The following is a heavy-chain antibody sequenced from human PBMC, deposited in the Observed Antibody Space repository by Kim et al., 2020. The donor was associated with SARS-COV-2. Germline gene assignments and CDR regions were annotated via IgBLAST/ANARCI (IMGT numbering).Heavy chain of an antibody. V-gene: IGHV3-23*01. Sequence: GGSLRLSCAASGFTFSSYAMSWVRQAPGKGLEWVSAISGSGGSTYYADSVKGRFTISRDNSKNTLYLQMNSLRAEDTAVYYCAKAAVLLWFGESALRYYYYGMDVWGQGTTVTVSS. CDR1: GFTFSSYA. J-gene: IGHJ6*02. CDR3: AKAAVLLWFGESALRYYYYGMDV. CDR2: ISGSGGST. D-gene: IGHD3-10*01.